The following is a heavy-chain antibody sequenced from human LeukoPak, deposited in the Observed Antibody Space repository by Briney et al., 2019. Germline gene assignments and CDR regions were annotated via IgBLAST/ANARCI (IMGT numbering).Heavy chain of an antibody. CDR1: GFTFSSYS. Sequence: GGSLRLSCAASGFTFSSYSMNWVRQAPGKGLEWVLSISSSSSYIYYADSVKGRFTISRDNAKNSLYLQMNSLRAEDTAVYYCARTGITIFGVATYYFDYWGQGTLVTVSS. CDR3: ARTGITIFGVATYYFDY. D-gene: IGHD3-3*01. V-gene: IGHV3-21*01. CDR2: ISSSSSYI. J-gene: IGHJ4*02.